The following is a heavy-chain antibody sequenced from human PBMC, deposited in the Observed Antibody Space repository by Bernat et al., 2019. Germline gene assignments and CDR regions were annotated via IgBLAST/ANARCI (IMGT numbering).Heavy chain of an antibody. CDR2: IKSKSAGGTT. D-gene: IGHD4-11*01. Sequence: EAQLMESGGGLVKPGGSLRLSCAASGFTFSNAWMSWVRQAPGKGLEWVGRIKSKSAGGTTDYAAPVQGRFTISRDDSRNTLYLQMNSLKTEDTAVYYCTTPLFKTTNYWGQGTLVTVSS. J-gene: IGHJ4*02. CDR1: GFTFSNAW. V-gene: IGHV3-15*01. CDR3: TTPLFKTTNY.